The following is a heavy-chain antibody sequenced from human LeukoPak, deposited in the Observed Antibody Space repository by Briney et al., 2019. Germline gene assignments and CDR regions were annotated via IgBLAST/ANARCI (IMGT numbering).Heavy chain of an antibody. CDR1: GFTFNNYP. CDR3: ASRYASNWYVFGA. Sequence: PGRSLRLSCAASGFTFNNYPMHWVRQAPGKGLEWVALLSYDGTKKYYADSVKGRFTIFRDNSRNTLFLQMSSLRPDDTALYYCASRYASNWYVFGAWGQGTLVTVSS. V-gene: IGHV3-30*04. J-gene: IGHJ5*02. D-gene: IGHD6-13*01. CDR2: LSYDGTKK.